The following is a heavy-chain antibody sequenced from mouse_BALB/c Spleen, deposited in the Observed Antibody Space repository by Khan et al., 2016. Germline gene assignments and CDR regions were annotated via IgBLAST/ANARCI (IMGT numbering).Heavy chain of an antibody. J-gene: IGHJ4*01. CDR1: GYTFSSYW. Sequence: VRLQQSGAELMKSGASVKISCKATGYTFSSYWIEWVKQRPGHGLEWIGEILPGSGSNKYNERFKGKATFTADTSSNTAYMQLSSLTSEDSAVYYCAKLTLRRDALDYWGQGTSVTVSS. D-gene: IGHD2-12*01. V-gene: IGHV1-9*01. CDR2: ILPGSGSN. CDR3: AKLTLRRDALDY.